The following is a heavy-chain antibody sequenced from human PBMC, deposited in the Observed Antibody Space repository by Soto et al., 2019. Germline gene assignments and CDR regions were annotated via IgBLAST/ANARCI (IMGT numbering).Heavy chain of an antibody. CDR2: ISAYNGNT. Sequence: QVQLVQSGAEVKKPGASVKVSCKASGYTFTSYGISCVRQAPGQGLEWMGWISAYNGNTNYAQKLQGRVTMTTDTSTSTDYMELRSLRSDDTAVYYCARGGPYYDILTGYYTSGYFDYWGQGTLVTVSS. CDR3: ARGGPYYDILTGYYTSGYFDY. D-gene: IGHD3-9*01. J-gene: IGHJ4*02. V-gene: IGHV1-18*01. CDR1: GYTFTSYG.